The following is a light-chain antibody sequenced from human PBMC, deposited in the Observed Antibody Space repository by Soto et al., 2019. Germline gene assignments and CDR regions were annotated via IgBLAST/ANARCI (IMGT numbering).Light chain of an antibody. CDR1: QSVSTY. CDR3: QQRSSWPFT. Sequence: EIVLTQSPATLSLSPGERATLSCRASQSVSTYLAWYQQKPGQAPRLLIYDASNRFTGIPVRFSGSGSGTDFTLTISSLKPEDFAVYYCQQRSSWPFTFGGGTKVEIK. V-gene: IGKV3-11*01. CDR2: DAS. J-gene: IGKJ4*01.